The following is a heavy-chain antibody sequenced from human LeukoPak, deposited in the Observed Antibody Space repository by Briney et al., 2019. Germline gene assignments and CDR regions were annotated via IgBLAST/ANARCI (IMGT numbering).Heavy chain of an antibody. CDR2: IYNDETSA. V-gene: IGHV3-74*01. J-gene: IGHJ4*02. CDR1: GFTFSSNS. Sequence: PGGSLRLSCAASGFTFSSNSMNWVRQGPGKGLVWVSRIYNDETSATYADSVKGRFTISRDNAKNTLYLQMDSLRVDDTAVYYCARGAPIDYWGQGTLVTVSS. CDR3: ARGAPIDY.